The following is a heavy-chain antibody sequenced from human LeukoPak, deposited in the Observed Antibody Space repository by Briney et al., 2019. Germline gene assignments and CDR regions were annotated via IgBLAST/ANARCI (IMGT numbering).Heavy chain of an antibody. CDR2: ISSSGSTI. CDR1: GFTFSSYE. Sequence: GGSLRLSCAASGFTFSSYEMNWVRQAPGKGLEWVSYISSSGSTIYYADSMKGRFTISRDNAKNSLYLQMNSLRAEDTAVYYCARGGIVVVPAAEGFDYWGQGTLVTVSS. J-gene: IGHJ4*02. V-gene: IGHV3-48*03. D-gene: IGHD2-2*01. CDR3: ARGGIVVVPAAEGFDY.